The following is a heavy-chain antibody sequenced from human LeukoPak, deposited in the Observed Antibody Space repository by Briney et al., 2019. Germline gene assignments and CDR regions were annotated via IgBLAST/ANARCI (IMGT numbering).Heavy chain of an antibody. V-gene: IGHV4-34*01. CDR2: ISQSGTT. D-gene: IGHD3-3*01. CDR3: ARGPTTSGVGTFDQ. Sequence: PSETLSLTCAASGGSFSEYYWSWIRQPPGKGLEWIGEISQSGTTHYNPSLESRVTISVDKSENHLSLKVTSVTAADTAVYYCARGPTTSGVGTFDQWGQGILVTVSS. CDR1: GGSFSEYY. J-gene: IGHJ4*02.